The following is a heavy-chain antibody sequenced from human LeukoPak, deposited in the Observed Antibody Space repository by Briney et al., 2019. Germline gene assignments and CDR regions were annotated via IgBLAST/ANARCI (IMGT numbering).Heavy chain of an antibody. D-gene: IGHD3-22*01. CDR3: ARGKYYYDSSGYYYLIDY. CDR2: ISAYNGNT. J-gene: IGHJ4*02. Sequence: ASVKVSCKASGYTFTSYGISWVRQAPGQGPEWMGWISAYNGNTNYAQKLQGRVTMTTDTSTSTAYMELRSLRSDDTAVYYCARGKYYYDSSGYYYLIDYWGQGTLVTVSS. CDR1: GYTFTSYG. V-gene: IGHV1-18*01.